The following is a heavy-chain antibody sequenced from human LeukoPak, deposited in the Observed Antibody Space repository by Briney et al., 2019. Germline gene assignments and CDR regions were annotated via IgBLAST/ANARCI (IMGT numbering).Heavy chain of an antibody. CDR2: IKQDGSEK. CDR1: GFTFSSYW. V-gene: IGHV3-7*01. J-gene: IGHJ3*02. Sequence: PGGSLRLSCAASGFTFSSYWMSWVRQAPGKGLEWVANIKQDGSEKNYVDSVKGRFTISRDNAKNSLYLQMNSLRAEDTAVYYCARDSRPIAVAFPDAFDIWGQGTMVTVSS. D-gene: IGHD6-19*01. CDR3: ARDSRPIAVAFPDAFDI.